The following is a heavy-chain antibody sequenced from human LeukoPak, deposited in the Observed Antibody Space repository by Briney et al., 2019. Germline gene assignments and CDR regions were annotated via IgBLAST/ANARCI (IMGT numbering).Heavy chain of an antibody. Sequence: GSLSLSCAASGFTFSSYGMHWVRQAPGKGLEWVAVIWYDGSNKYYADSVKGRFTISRDNSKNTLYLQMNSLRAEDTAVYYCAKDLVGYYDSSGWPHHFDYWGQGTLVTVSS. CDR1: GFTFSSYG. V-gene: IGHV3-33*06. CDR3: AKDLVGYYDSSGWPHHFDY. D-gene: IGHD3-22*01. CDR2: IWYDGSNK. J-gene: IGHJ4*02.